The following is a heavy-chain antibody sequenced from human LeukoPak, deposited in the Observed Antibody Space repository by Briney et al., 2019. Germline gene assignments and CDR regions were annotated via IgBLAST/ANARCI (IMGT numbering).Heavy chain of an antibody. Sequence: PGGSLRLSCAASGFTFISYWMTWVRQAPGKGLEWVANINQDGSENYYVDSVKGRFTISRDNAKNSLYLQMNSPRAEDTAVYFCVRDRGGSIWGQGTMVTVSS. D-gene: IGHD2-15*01. V-gene: IGHV3-7*01. J-gene: IGHJ3*02. CDR3: VRDRGGSI. CDR1: GFTFISYW. CDR2: INQDGSEN.